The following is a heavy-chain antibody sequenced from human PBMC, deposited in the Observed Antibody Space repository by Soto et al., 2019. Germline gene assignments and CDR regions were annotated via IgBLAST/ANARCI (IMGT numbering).Heavy chain of an antibody. Sequence: GGSLRISCAASGFTFSSYGMHWVRQAPGKGLEWVAVIWYDGSNKYYADSVKGRFTISRDNSKNTLYLQMNSLRAEDTAVYYCARAGKAAAAGYYYYYGMDVWGQGTTVTVSS. CDR1: GFTFSSYG. J-gene: IGHJ6*02. D-gene: IGHD6-13*01. V-gene: IGHV3-33*01. CDR3: ARAGKAAAAGYYYYYGMDV. CDR2: IWYDGSNK.